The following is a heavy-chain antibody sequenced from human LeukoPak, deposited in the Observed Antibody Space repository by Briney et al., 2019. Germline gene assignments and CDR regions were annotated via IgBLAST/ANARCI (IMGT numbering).Heavy chain of an antibody. CDR2: ISSDGTYT. J-gene: IGHJ4*02. CDR3: ARAVGNHFDY. D-gene: IGHD4-23*01. Sequence: SGGSLRLSCAASGFTFSSHLMHWVRQAPGKGLVWVSRISSDGTYTNYADSVRGRFTISRDNAKNTLYLQMNSLGAEDTAVYYCARAVGNHFDYWGQGTLVTVSS. CDR1: GFTFSSHL. V-gene: IGHV3-74*01.